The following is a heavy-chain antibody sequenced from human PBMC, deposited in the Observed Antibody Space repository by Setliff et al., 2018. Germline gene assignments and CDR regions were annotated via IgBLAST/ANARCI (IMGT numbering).Heavy chain of an antibody. CDR1: GFTFSNAW. CDR3: TTAPLAAASTC. CDR2: IKSKTDGGTT. Sequence: GGSLRLSCAASGFTFSNAWMSWVRQAPGKGPEWVGRIKSKTDGGTTDYAAPVKGRFTISRGDSKNTLYLQMNSLKTEDTAVYYCTTAPLAAASTCWGQGTLVTVSS. D-gene: IGHD6-13*01. V-gene: IGHV3-15*01. J-gene: IGHJ4*02.